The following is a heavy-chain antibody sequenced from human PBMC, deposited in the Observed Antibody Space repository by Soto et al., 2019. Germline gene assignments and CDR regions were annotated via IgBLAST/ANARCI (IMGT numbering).Heavy chain of an antibody. D-gene: IGHD6-19*01. CDR1: GFTFSSYA. CDR3: AKVNGYSSGWYNYYYGMDV. V-gene: IGHV3-23*01. CDR2: ISGSGGRT. Sequence: GGSLRLSCAASGFTFSSYAMSWVRQAPGKGLEWVSAISGSGGRTYYADSVKGRFTISRDNSKNTLYLQMNSLRAEDTAVYYCAKVNGYSSGWYNYYYGMDVWGQGTTVTVSS. J-gene: IGHJ6*02.